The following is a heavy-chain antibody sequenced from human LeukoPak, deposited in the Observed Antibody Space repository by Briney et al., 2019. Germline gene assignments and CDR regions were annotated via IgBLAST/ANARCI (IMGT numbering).Heavy chain of an antibody. D-gene: IGHD1-26*01. Sequence: GSLRLSCAASGFIFSSYEMNWVRQAPGKGLEWVSYISGTSTIYYADSVKGRFTISRDNAKNSLYLQMNSLRAEDTAVYYCASYSGSYYYFDYWGQGTLVTVSS. CDR2: ISGTSTI. CDR1: GFIFSSYE. J-gene: IGHJ4*02. CDR3: ASYSGSYYYFDY. V-gene: IGHV3-48*03.